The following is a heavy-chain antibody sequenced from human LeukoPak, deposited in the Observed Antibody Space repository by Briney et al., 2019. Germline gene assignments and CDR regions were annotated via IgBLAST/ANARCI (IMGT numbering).Heavy chain of an antibody. Sequence: GGSLRLSCAASGFTFSSYAMSWVRQAPGKGLEWVAVISYDGSNKYYADSVRGPFTISRDNSKNTLYLQLNSLRAEDTAVYYCARGYSYGYDYYYGIDVWGQGTTVTVSS. CDR2: ISYDGSNK. J-gene: IGHJ6*02. V-gene: IGHV3-30-3*01. D-gene: IGHD5-18*01. CDR1: GFTFSSYA. CDR3: ARGYSYGYDYYYGIDV.